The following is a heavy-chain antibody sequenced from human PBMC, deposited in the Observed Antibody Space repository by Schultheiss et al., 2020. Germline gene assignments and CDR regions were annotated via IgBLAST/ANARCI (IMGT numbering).Heavy chain of an antibody. V-gene: IGHV3-49*04. CDR3: TREGITIFGVVIRDYYYGMDV. J-gene: IGHJ6*02. Sequence: GSLRLSCTASGFTFGDYAMSWVRQAPGKGLEWVGFIRSKAYGGTTEYAASVKGRFTISRDDSKSIAYLQMNSLKTEDTAVYYCTREGITIFGVVIRDYYYGMDVWGQGTTVTGS. CDR2: IRSKAYGGTT. CDR1: GFTFGDYA. D-gene: IGHD3-3*01.